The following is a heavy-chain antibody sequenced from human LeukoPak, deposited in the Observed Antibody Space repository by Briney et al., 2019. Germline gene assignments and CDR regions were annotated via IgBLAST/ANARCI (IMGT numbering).Heavy chain of an antibody. CDR1: GFTFDIYA. V-gene: IGHV3-30*04. CDR2: MSYDGSNK. J-gene: IGHJ4*02. D-gene: IGHD2-15*01. Sequence: PGGSLRLSCAASGFTFDIYAMHWVRQAPGKGLEWLAVMSYDGSNKYYADSVKGRFTVSRDNSQNTVHLRMSGLRVADTAVYYCARDQIQHCSGGSRYVIDKWGPGTLVAVSS. CDR3: ARDQIQHCSGGSRYVIDK.